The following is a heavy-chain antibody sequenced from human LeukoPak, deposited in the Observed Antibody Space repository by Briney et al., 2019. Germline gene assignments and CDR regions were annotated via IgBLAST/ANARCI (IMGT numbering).Heavy chain of an antibody. CDR3: ARPRGLMKRAPFVY. J-gene: IGHJ4*02. CDR2: INHSGST. CDR1: GGSFSGYY. D-gene: IGHD2-8*01. V-gene: IGHV4-34*01. Sequence: SETLSLTCAVYGGSFSGYYWSWIRQPPGKGLEWIGEINHSGSTNYNPSLKSRVTISVDTSKDQFSLKLSSVTAADTAVYYCARPRGLMKRAPFVYWGQGTLVTVSS.